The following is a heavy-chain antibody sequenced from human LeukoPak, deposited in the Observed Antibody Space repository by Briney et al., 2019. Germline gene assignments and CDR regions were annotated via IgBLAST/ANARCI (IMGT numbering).Heavy chain of an antibody. CDR1: GFTFSDYY. CDR3: ARDGRPYYYDSSGYGTWFDP. J-gene: IGHJ5*02. CDR2: ISSNGSTI. Sequence: PGGSLRLSCAASGFTFSDYYMSWIRQAPGKGLEWVSYISSNGSTIYYADSVKGRFTISRDNAKNSLYLQMNSLRAEDTAVYYCARDGRPYYYDSSGYGTWFDPWGQGTLVTVSS. V-gene: IGHV3-11*04. D-gene: IGHD3-22*01.